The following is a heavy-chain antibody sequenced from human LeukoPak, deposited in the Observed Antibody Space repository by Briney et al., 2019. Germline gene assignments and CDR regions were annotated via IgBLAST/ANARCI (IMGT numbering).Heavy chain of an antibody. CDR1: GFTFSSYS. CDR3: VRGSGGYDPLAFDS. Sequence: GGSLRLSCAASGFTFSSYSMNWVRQAPGKGLEWVSSISSSSSYIYYADSVKGRFTISRDNAKNSLYLQMNSLRAEDTAVYHCVRGSGGYDPLAFDSWGQGTLVTVSS. J-gene: IGHJ4*02. D-gene: IGHD5-12*01. CDR2: ISSSSSYI. V-gene: IGHV3-21*01.